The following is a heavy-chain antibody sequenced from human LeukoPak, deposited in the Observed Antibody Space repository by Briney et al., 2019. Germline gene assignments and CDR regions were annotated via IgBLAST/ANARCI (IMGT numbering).Heavy chain of an antibody. CDR1: GYTFTGYY. CDR2: INPNSGGT. V-gene: IGHV1-2*02. J-gene: IGHJ5*02. Sequence: ASVKVSCKASGYTFTGYYMHWVRQAPGQGLEWMGWINPNSGGTNYAQKFQGRVTMTRDTSISTAYMELSRLRSDDMAVYYCARDELYDILTGFFGTWFDPWGQGTLVTISS. CDR3: ARDELYDILTGFFGTWFDP. D-gene: IGHD3-9*01.